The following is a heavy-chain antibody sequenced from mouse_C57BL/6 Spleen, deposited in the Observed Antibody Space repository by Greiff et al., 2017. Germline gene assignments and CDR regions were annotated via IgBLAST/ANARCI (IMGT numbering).Heavy chain of an antibody. D-gene: IGHD2-4*01. CDR2: IYPGSGDT. Sequence: QVQLQQPGAELVKPGASVKMSCKASGYTFTSYWITWVKQRPGQGLEWIGGIYPGSGDTNYNAKFKGKATLTADTSSSTAYMQLSSLTSEDSAVXSCACQVYYDYDSFDYWGKGTTVTVSS. CDR3: ACQVYYDYDSFDY. V-gene: IGHV1-55*01. J-gene: IGHJ2*01. CDR1: GYTFTSYW.